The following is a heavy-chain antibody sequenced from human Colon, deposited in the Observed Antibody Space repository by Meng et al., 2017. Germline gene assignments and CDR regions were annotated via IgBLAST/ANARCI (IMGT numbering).Heavy chain of an antibody. CDR2: INHSGST. Sequence: QVQLQQWGAGLLKPSETLSLPCAVYGGSFSGYYWSWIRQPPGKGLEWIGEINHSGSTNYNPSLKSRVTISVDTSKNQFSLKLSSVTAADTAVYYCARQGSSGWYTYWFDPWGQGTLVTVSS. J-gene: IGHJ5*02. D-gene: IGHD6-19*01. V-gene: IGHV4-34*01. CDR3: ARQGSSGWYTYWFDP. CDR1: GGSFSGYY.